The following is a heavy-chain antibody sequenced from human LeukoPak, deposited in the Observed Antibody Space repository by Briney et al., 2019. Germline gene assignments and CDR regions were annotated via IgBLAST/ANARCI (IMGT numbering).Heavy chain of an antibody. CDR2: ISSSSSYI. D-gene: IGHD2-2*01. CDR3: ARDPVHCSSTSCSTGY. CDR1: GFTFSSYS. Sequence: GGSLRLSCAASGFTFSSYSMNWVRQAPGKGLEWVASISSSSSYIYYADSVKGRFTISRDSSKNTLYLQMNSLRAEDTAVYYCARDPVHCSSTSCSTGYWGQGTLVTVSS. J-gene: IGHJ4*02. V-gene: IGHV3-21*04.